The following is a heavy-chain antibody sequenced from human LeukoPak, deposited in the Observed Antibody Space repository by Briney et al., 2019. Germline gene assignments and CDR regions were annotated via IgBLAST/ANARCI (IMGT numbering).Heavy chain of an antibody. CDR2: IYPADSAA. Sequence: PGESLKISCKASGYSFTTYWIGWVRQMPGKGLEWMGIIYPADSAAKYSPSFQGQVTISVDKSISTAYLQWSSLKASDTAMYYCARVGIIAAAASDAFDIWGQGTMVTVSS. CDR3: ARVGIIAAAASDAFDI. D-gene: IGHD6-13*01. CDR1: GYSFTTYW. V-gene: IGHV5-51*01. J-gene: IGHJ3*02.